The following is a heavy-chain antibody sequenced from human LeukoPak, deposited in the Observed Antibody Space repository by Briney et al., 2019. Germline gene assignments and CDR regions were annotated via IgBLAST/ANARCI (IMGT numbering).Heavy chain of an antibody. CDR1: AFIFGYYA. D-gene: IGHD5-18*01. J-gene: IGHJ4*02. CDR3: TRDHGYGYYYFEN. CDR2: ISSRSYGGTT. V-gene: IGHV3-49*04. Sequence: GGSLRLSCIGSAFIFGYYALNWVRQAPGKGLEWIGFISSRSYGGTTKYAAGLKGSFTISRDDTKNIAYLKKNSLNTEDTADYFCTRDHGYGYYYFENWGQGTLVTVS.